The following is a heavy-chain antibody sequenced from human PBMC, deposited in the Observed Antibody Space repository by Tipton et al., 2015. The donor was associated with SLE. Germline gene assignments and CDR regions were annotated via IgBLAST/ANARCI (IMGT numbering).Heavy chain of an antibody. CDR1: GFTFSSND. Sequence: SLRLSCAASGFTFSSNDMHWVRQAPGKGLGWVSRIYTDGSRTHYADSVRGRFTISRDNAKNTLYLQMNSLRAEDTAAYYCARGESSGYYVDYWGHGTLVTVSS. CDR2: IYTDGSRT. V-gene: IGHV3-74*01. CDR3: ARGESSGYYVDY. D-gene: IGHD3-22*01. J-gene: IGHJ4*01.